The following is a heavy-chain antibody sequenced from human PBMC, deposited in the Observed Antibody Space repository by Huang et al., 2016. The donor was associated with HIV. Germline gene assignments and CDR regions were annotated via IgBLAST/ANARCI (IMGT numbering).Heavy chain of an antibody. CDR3: ARGSRSNGVSSFDY. CDR2: ISYDGSNK. CDR1: GFTFSSYA. V-gene: IGHV3-30-3*01. Sequence: QVQLVESGGGVVQPGRSLRLSCAASGFTFSSYAMHWVRQAPGKGLEGGAVISYDGSNKYYADSVKGRFTISRDNSKNTLYLQMNSLRAEDTAVYYCARGSRSNGVSSFDYWGQGTLVTVSS. D-gene: IGHD2-8*01. J-gene: IGHJ4*02.